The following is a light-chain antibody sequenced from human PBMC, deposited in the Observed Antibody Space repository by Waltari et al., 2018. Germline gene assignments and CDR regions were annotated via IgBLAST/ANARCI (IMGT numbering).Light chain of an antibody. V-gene: IGKV3-11*01. CDR3: QQRSSWPLT. Sequence: EIVLTQSPATLSLSPGERATLSCRASQSVSSYLAWYQQKPGQAPRLLIYDASNRATGIPARFSGSGSGTDFTLTISSLEPVDFAVYYCQQRSSWPLTFGGGTKVEIK. CDR1: QSVSSY. CDR2: DAS. J-gene: IGKJ4*01.